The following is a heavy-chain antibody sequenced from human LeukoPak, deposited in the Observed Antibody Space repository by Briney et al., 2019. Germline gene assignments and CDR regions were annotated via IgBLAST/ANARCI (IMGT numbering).Heavy chain of an antibody. CDR1: GFTFSSYA. J-gene: IGHJ4*02. V-gene: IGHV3-23*01. Sequence: GGSLRLSCAASGFTFSSYAMTWVRQAPGKGLEWVSTIVDSGGNTYYADSVKGRFTISRDNSKDTLYLQMDGLRAGDTAVYYCAKDREGSSWYYFDYWGQGTLVTVSS. D-gene: IGHD6-13*01. CDR3: AKDREGSSWYYFDY. CDR2: IVDSGGNT.